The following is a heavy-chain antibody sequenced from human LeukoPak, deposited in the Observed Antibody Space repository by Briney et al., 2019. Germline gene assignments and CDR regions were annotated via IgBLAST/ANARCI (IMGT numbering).Heavy chain of an antibody. CDR2: INWNGGST. J-gene: IGHJ4*02. V-gene: IGHV3-20*04. CDR1: GFTFDDCG. CDR3: ARDGLGYCSSTSCYETDY. D-gene: IGHD2-2*01. Sequence: GGSLRLSCAASGFTFDDCGMSWVRQAPGKGLEWVSGINWNGGSTGYADSVKGRFTISRDNAKNSLYLQMNSLRAEDTALYYCARDGLGYCSSTSCYETDYWGQGTLVTVSS.